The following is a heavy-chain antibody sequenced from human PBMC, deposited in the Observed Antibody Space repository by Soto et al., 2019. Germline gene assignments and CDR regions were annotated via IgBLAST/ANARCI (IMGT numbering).Heavy chain of an antibody. CDR3: RRELSRYSEANS. D-gene: IGHD5-18*01. CDR2: ISGSGANT. J-gene: IGHJ4*02. Sequence: EVQLLESGGGLVQPGGSLRLSCAASGFTFSSYAIGWVRQAPGKGLEWVSAISGSGANTYYADSVKGRFTISRDNPKNTLYLPMNSLSVEDWAMYSCRRELSRYSEANSWGQGTLVTVSS. V-gene: IGHV3-23*01. CDR1: GFTFSSYA.